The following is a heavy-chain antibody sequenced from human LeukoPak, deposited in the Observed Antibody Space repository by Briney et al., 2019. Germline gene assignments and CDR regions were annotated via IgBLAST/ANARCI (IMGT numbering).Heavy chain of an antibody. Sequence: SETLSLTCTVSGGSISSDGSYWSWIRQPAGKGLEWIGRIYTSGSTNYNPSLKSRVTISVDTSKNQFSLKLSSVTAADTAVYYCARGTDAFDIWGQGTMVTVSS. D-gene: IGHD3-10*01. CDR3: ARGTDAFDI. CDR2: IYTSGST. V-gene: IGHV4-61*02. CDR1: GGSISSDGSY. J-gene: IGHJ3*02.